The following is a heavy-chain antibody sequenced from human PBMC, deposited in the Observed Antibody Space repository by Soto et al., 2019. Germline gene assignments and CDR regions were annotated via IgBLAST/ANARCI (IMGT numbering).Heavy chain of an antibody. Sequence: PGGSLRLSCAASGFTFSSYSMNWVRQAPGKGLEWVSSISSSSSYIYYADSVKGRFTISRDNAKNSLYLQMNSLRAEDTAVYYCARDESGIVVVPAATYFDYWGQGTLVTVSS. CDR3: ARDESGIVVVPAATYFDY. V-gene: IGHV3-21*01. CDR2: ISSSSSYI. D-gene: IGHD2-2*01. CDR1: GFTFSSYS. J-gene: IGHJ4*02.